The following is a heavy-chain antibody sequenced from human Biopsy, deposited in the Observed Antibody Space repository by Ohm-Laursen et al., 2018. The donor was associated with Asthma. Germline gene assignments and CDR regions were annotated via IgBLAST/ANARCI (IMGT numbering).Heavy chain of an antibody. CDR2: VSWNSRDI. J-gene: IGHJ4*02. V-gene: IGHV3-9*01. Sequence: SLRLSCAATGFTFDDFAMHWVRQAPGKGLEWVASVSWNSRDIAYADSVRGRFAISRDNAKNSLYLQMNSLRVEDTAVYYCARKARHGDYDFDYWGQGTLVTVSS. CDR3: ARKARHGDYDFDY. CDR1: GFTFDDFA. D-gene: IGHD4-17*01.